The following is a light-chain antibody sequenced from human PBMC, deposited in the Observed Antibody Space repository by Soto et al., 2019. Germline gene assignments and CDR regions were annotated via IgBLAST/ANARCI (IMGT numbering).Light chain of an antibody. CDR2: DVS. J-gene: IGLJ2*01. V-gene: IGLV2-14*01. CDR3: SSYTGSSTLGV. CDR1: SGDVGAYNY. Sequence: QSALTQPASVSGSPGQSITISCTGTSGDVGAYNYVSWYQQHPGKAPKLMIYDVSNRPSGVSNRFSGSKSGNTASLSISGLQAEDEADYYCSSYTGSSTLGVFGGATKLTVL.